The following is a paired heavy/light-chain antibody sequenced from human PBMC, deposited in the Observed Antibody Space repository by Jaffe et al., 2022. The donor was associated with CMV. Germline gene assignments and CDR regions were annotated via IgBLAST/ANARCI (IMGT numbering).Heavy chain of an antibody. J-gene: IGHJ4*02. CDR3: ARVGSSSYLYYFDY. CDR1: GITVSSNY. V-gene: IGHV3-53*01. CDR2: IYSAGNT. Sequence: EVQLVESGGGLIQAGGSLRLSCAASGITVSSNYMSWVRQAPGKGLEWVSVIYSAGNTYYADSVKGRFTISRDTSKNTVYLQMNSLRAEDTAVYYCARVGSSSYLYYFDYWGQGTLVTVSS. D-gene: IGHD6-13*01.
Light chain of an antibody. CDR1: QSVSSN. V-gene: IGKV3-15*01. CDR3: QQYNSWAT. Sequence: EIVMTQSPATLSVSPGGGATLSCRASQSVSSNLAWYQQKPGQAPRLLIYGASTRATGIPARFSGSGSGTEFTLTISSLQSEDFAVYFCQQYNSWATFGQGTRLEI. CDR2: GAS. J-gene: IGKJ5*01.